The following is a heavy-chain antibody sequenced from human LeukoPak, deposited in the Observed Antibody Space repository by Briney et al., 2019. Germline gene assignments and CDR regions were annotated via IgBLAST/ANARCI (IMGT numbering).Heavy chain of an antibody. CDR3: ARSVDRYYYDSTGGYYFDY. D-gene: IGHD3-22*01. CDR1: GGSISSSNW. J-gene: IGHJ4*02. CDR2: IYHSGST. Sequence: SETLSLTCAVSGGSISSSNWWSWVRPPPGKGLEWIGEIYHSGSTNYSPSLKSRITISVDKSKNQFSLKLSSVTAADTAVYYCARSVDRYYYDSTGGYYFDYWGQGTLVTVSS. V-gene: IGHV4-4*02.